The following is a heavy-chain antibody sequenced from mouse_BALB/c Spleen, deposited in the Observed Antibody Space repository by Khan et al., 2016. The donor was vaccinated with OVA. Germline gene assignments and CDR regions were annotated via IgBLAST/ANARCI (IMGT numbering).Heavy chain of an antibody. Sequence: QVQLKESGPGLVAPSQSLSITCTVSGFSLTGYGVTWVRQPPGKGLEWLGMIWGDGTTDYKSALKSRLSINKDNSKSQVFLKMNSLQTDDTTRYYYARAYDGNYREAMDYWGQGTSVTVSS. CDR2: IWGDGTT. CDR1: GFSLTGYG. CDR3: ARAYDGNYREAMDY. D-gene: IGHD2-10*01. J-gene: IGHJ4*01. V-gene: IGHV2-6-7*01.